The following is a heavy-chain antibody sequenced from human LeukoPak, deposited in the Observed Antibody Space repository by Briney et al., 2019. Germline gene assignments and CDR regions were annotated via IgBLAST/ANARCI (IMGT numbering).Heavy chain of an antibody. CDR3: ARDQGYYYMDV. V-gene: IGHV3-53*01. CDR2: IYSGGST. J-gene: IGHJ6*03. CDR1: GFTVSSNY. Sequence: GGSLRLSCAASGFTVSSNYMSWVRQAPGKGLEWVSVIYSGGSTYYADSVKGRFTISRDNSENTLYLQMNSLRAEDTAVYYCARDQGYYYMDVWGKGTTVTVSS.